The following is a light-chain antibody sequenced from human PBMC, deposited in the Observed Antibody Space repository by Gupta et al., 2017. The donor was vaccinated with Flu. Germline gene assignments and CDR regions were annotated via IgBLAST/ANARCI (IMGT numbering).Light chain of an antibody. CDR2: ETR. CDR1: SSEFGGLNV. Sequence: TSSEFGGLNVYSWYQQPPGKALKLIIYETRKRPAGVDQRFSGAKSGNMAFLTISGLQDEDEADYFCCSYAGSDLYVFGTGT. J-gene: IGLJ1*01. V-gene: IGLV2-23*01. CDR3: CSYAGSDLYV.